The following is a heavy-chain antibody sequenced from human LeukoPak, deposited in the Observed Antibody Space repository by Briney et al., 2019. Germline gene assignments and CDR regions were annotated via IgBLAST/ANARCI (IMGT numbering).Heavy chain of an antibody. CDR2: ISYDGSNK. CDR3: AKALSAGPNDFDY. D-gene: IGHD6-13*01. CDR1: GFTFSSYW. J-gene: IGHJ4*02. V-gene: IGHV3-30*18. Sequence: GGSLRLSCAASGFTFSSYWMSWVRQAPGKGLEWVAVISYDGSNKYYADSVKGRFTISRDNSKNTLYLQMNSLRAEDTAVYYCAKALSAGPNDFDYWGQGTLVTVSS.